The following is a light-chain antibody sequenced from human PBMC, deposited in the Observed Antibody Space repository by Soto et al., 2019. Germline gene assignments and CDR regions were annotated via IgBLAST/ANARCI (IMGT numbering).Light chain of an antibody. Sequence: QSVLTQPPSASGTPGQRVTISCSGSSSNIGGNTVDWYQQFPGTAPKLLIYDNNRRPPGVPDRFSGSTSATSASLAISGLHSEDDAEYYCATWYDRLNGGVFGGGTKLTVL. J-gene: IGLJ3*02. V-gene: IGLV1-44*01. CDR1: SSNIGGNT. CDR2: DNN. CDR3: ATWYDRLNGGV.